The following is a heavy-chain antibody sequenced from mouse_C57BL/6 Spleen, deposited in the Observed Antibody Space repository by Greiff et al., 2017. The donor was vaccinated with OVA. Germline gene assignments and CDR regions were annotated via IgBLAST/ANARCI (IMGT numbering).Heavy chain of an antibody. J-gene: IGHJ2*01. V-gene: IGHV5-9*01. D-gene: IGHD2-12*01. CDR1: GFTFSRYT. Sequence: EVKLMESGGGLVKPGGSLKLSCAASGFTFSRYTMSWVRQTPEKRLEWVATISGGGGNNYYPDSVKGRFTITRDNAKNTLYLQMSSLRSEDTDLYYCARQRRGGYYFDYWGQGTTRTVSS. CDR3: ARQRRGGYYFDY. CDR2: ISGGGGNN.